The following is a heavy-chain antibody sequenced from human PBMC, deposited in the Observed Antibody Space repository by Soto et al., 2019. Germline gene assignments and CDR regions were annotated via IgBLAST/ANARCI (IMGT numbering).Heavy chain of an antibody. V-gene: IGHV3-23*01. J-gene: IGHJ4*02. Sequence: GGSLRLSCEASGFSFVNYAMNWVRQAPGKGLEWVSGLSGSGTSTYYADSVKRRFTISRDNSRVSLFLQMNSLTAEDTAVYYCAKATTNGGWFNPFDSWGQGALVTVSS. CDR3: AKATTNGGWFNPFDS. D-gene: IGHD6-19*01. CDR1: GFSFVNYA. CDR2: LSGSGTST.